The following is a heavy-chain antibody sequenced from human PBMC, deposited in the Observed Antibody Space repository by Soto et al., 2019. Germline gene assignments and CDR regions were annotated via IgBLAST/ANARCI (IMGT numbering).Heavy chain of an antibody. D-gene: IGHD6-13*01. J-gene: IGHJ4*02. Sequence: GGSLRLSCAASGFAFGDYVVHWVRQAPGKGLEWVSGITWNTGRIGYADSVKGRFSISRDNAKSALYLQMNSLRPEDTAFYYCVKDSTDAWYGYFDFWGQGALVTVSS. CDR2: ITWNTGRI. V-gene: IGHV3-9*01. CDR1: GFAFGDYV. CDR3: VKDSTDAWYGYFDF.